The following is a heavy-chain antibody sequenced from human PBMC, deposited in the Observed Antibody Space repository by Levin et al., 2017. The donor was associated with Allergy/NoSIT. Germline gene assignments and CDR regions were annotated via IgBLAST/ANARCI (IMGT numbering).Heavy chain of an antibody. J-gene: IGHJ6*03. V-gene: IGHV1-69*06. CDR2: IIPIFGTA. CDR1: GGTFSSYA. CDR3: GYYDFWSGYPGAPLHRLDHYYYYYYMDV. D-gene: IGHD3-3*01. Sequence: GASVKVSCKASGGTFSSYAISWVRQAPGQGLEWMGGIIPIFGTANYAQKFQGRVTITADKSTSTAYMELSSLRSEDTAVYYCGYYDFWSGYPGAPLHRLDHYYYYYYMDVWGKGTTVTVSS.